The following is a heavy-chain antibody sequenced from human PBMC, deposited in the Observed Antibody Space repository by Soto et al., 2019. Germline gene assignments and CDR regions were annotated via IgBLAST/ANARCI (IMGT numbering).Heavy chain of an antibody. V-gene: IGHV3-48*02. Sequence: LILSCAASGFTLSSYSMNWVRHAPGKGLDWISYISSRSTTIYYADSVKGRFTISRDNAKNSLHLEMNSLRDEDTAVYYCARATEDGAMSDFDHWGQGTLVTVSS. CDR3: ARATEDGAMSDFDH. CDR1: GFTLSSYS. D-gene: IGHD2-2*01. CDR2: ISSRSTTI. J-gene: IGHJ4*02.